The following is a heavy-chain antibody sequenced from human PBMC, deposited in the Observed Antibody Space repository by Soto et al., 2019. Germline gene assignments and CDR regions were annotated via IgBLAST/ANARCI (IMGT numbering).Heavy chain of an antibody. V-gene: IGHV4-31*03. J-gene: IGHJ6*03. CDR2: IYYSGST. Sequence: SETLSLTCTVSGGSISSGGYYWSWIRQHPGKGLEWIGYIYYSGSTYYNPSLKSRVTISVDTSKNQFSLKLSSVTAADTAVYYCARLYCSSTSCPYYYYYMDVWGKGTTVTVSS. CDR3: ARLYCSSTSCPYYYYYMDV. D-gene: IGHD2-2*01. CDR1: GGSISSGGYY.